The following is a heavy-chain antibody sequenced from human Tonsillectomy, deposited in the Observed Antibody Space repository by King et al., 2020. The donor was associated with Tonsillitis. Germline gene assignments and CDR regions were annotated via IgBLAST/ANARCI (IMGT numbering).Heavy chain of an antibody. CDR3: ARHVKGISYNSGLFDP. V-gene: IGHV5-10-1*03. Sequence: QLVQSGAEVKKPGEPLRISCKGSGYRFANYWITWVRQMPGKGLEWMGKIDPSDSYTTYSPSFQGHVTISVDKSSSTAFLQWSGLQASDTAMYFCARHVKGISYNSGLFDPWGQGTLVTVSS. J-gene: IGHJ5*02. CDR2: IDPSDSYT. D-gene: IGHD6-19*01. CDR1: GYRFANYW.